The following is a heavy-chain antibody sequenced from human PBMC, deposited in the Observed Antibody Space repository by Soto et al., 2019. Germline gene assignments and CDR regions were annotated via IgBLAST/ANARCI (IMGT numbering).Heavy chain of an antibody. CDR1: GGSFSGYY. D-gene: IGHD6-19*01. CDR3: ARGPSSGSAYFDY. CDR2: INHSGST. J-gene: IGHJ4*02. V-gene: IGHV4-34*01. Sequence: SETLSLTCAVYGGSFSGYYWSWIRQPPGKGLEWIGEINHSGSTNYNPSLKSRVTISVDTSKNQFSLKLSSVTAADTAVYYCARGPSSGSAYFDYWGQGTLVTVSS.